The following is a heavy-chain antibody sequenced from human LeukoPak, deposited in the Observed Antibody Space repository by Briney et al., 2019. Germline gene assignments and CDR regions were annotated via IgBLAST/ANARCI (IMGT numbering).Heavy chain of an antibody. V-gene: IGHV3-23*01. J-gene: IGHJ4*02. CDR1: GFTFSSYA. D-gene: IGHD6-13*01. Sequence: GGSLRLSCAASGFTFSSYAMTWVRQAPGKGLEWVSTISGTGNSKYYADSVKGRFTISRDNSKNTLYLQMNSQRADDTVIYNCAKDRSPSSSAWDWGQGTLVTVSS. CDR3: AKDRSPSSSAWD. CDR2: ISGTGNSK.